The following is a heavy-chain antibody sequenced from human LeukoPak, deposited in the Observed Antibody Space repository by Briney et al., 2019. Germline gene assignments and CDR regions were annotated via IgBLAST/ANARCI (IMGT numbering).Heavy chain of an antibody. V-gene: IGHV1-69*05. CDR3: ARNKRTIFGVVISWFDP. CDR2: IIPIFGTA. Sequence: ASAKVSCKASGGTFSSYAISWVRQAPGQGLEWMGGIIPIFGTANYAQKFQGRVTITTDESTSTAYMELSSLRSEDTAVYYCARNKRTIFGVVISWFDPWGQGTLVTVSS. CDR1: GGTFSSYA. J-gene: IGHJ5*02. D-gene: IGHD3-3*01.